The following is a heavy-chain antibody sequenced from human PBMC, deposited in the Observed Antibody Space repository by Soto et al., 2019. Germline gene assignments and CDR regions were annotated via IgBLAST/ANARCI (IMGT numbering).Heavy chain of an antibody. V-gene: IGHV4-31*03. J-gene: IGHJ3*02. CDR3: ARGGLDIVVVEATDAFDI. CDR1: GGSISSGGYY. D-gene: IGHD2-15*01. CDR2: IYYSGST. Sequence: LSLTCTVSGGSISSGGYYWSWIRQHPGKGLEWIGYIYYSGSTYYNPSLKSRVTISVDTSKNQFSLKLSSVTAADTAVYYCARGGLDIVVVEATDAFDIWGQGTMVTVSS.